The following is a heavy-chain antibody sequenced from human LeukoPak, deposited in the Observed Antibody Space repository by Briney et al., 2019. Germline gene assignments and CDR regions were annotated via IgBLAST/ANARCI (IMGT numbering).Heavy chain of an antibody. D-gene: IGHD1-26*01. CDR2: IYYSGST. V-gene: IGHV4-59*01. CDR1: GGSISSYY. CDR3: ARAGGSYGSRYYFDY. Sequence: SETLSLTCTVSGGSISSYYWSWIRQPPGKGLEWIGYIYYSGSTNCNPSLKSRVTISVDTSKNQFSLKLSSVTAADTAVYYCARAGGSYGSRYYFDYWGQGTLVTVSS. J-gene: IGHJ4*02.